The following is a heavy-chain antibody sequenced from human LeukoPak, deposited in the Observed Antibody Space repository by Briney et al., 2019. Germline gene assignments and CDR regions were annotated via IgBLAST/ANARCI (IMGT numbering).Heavy chain of an antibody. CDR3: ALRRPFGAFDI. CDR1: GGSISSYY. D-gene: IGHD3-16*01. CDR2: IYYSGST. V-gene: IGHV4-59*08. Sequence: SETLSLTCTVSGGSISSYYWSRIRQPPGKGLEWIGYIYYSGSTNYNPSLKSRVTISIDTSKNQFSLKLSSVTAADTAVYYCALRRPFGAFDIWGQGTMVTVSS. J-gene: IGHJ3*02.